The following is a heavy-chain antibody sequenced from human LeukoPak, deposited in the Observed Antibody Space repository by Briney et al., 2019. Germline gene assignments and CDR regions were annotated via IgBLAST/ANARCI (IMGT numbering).Heavy chain of an antibody. V-gene: IGHV3-74*01. CDR2: INSDGSST. Sequence: GGSLRLSCAASGFTFSSYWMHWVRQAPGKGLVWVSRINSDGSSTSYADSVKGRFTISRDNAKNTLSLQMNSLRAEDTAVYYCAKHSITMVRGVIFHWGQGILVTVSS. D-gene: IGHD3-10*01. CDR1: GFTFSSYW. CDR3: AKHSITMVRGVIFH. J-gene: IGHJ4*02.